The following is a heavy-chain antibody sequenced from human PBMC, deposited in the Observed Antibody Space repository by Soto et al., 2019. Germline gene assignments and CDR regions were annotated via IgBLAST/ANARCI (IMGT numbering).Heavy chain of an antibody. V-gene: IGHV1-2*04. D-gene: IGHD2-15*01. CDR1: GYSFTDYH. CDR3: SREDRCRGGRCFPFTFLGGYGMDV. Sequence: GASVKVSCKASGYSFTDYHIHWVRQAPGQGLEWLGRINPKSGGTSTAQKFQGWVTMTTDTSISTASMELTRLTSDDTAIYYCSREDRCRGGRCFPFTFLGGYGMDVWGQGTTVTVSS. J-gene: IGHJ6*02. CDR2: INPKSGGT.